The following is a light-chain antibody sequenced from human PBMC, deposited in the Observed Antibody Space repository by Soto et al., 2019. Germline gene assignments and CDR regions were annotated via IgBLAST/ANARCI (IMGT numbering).Light chain of an antibody. Sequence: QSALTQPASVSGSPGQSITISCTGTSSDVGGYDYVSWYQQHPGKAPKLMIYDVTNRPSGVSSRFSGSKSGNTASLTISGLQAEDEADYYCSSYTGSTTVLFGGGTKLTVL. CDR1: SSDVGGYDY. CDR3: SSYTGSTTVL. J-gene: IGLJ2*01. CDR2: DVT. V-gene: IGLV2-14*01.